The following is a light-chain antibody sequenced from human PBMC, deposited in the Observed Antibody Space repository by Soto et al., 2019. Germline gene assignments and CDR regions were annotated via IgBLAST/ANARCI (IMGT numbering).Light chain of an antibody. CDR2: EVS. Sequence: QSALTQPASVSGSPGQSITISCTGTSSDVGGYNYVSWYQQHPGKAPKLMIYEVSNRPSWVSNRFSGSKSGNTASLTISGLQAEDEADYYCSSYTSSSTHYVFGTGTQLTVL. V-gene: IGLV2-14*01. CDR1: SSDVGGYNY. J-gene: IGLJ1*01. CDR3: SSYTSSSTHYV.